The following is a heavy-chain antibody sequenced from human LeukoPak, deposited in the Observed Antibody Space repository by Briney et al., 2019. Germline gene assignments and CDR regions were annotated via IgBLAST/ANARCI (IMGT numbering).Heavy chain of an antibody. CDR1: GFTFSSYA. CDR3: ARVRGLLFDY. J-gene: IGHJ4*02. Sequence: PGGSLRLSCAASGFTFSSYAMHWVRQAPGKGLEYVSAISSNGGSTYYANSVKGRFTISRDNSKSTLYLQMGSLRAEDMAVYYCARVRGLLFDYWGQGTLVTVSS. CDR2: ISSNGGST. V-gene: IGHV3-64*01.